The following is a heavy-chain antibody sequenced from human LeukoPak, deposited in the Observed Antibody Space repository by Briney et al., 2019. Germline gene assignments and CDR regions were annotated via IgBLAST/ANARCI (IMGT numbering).Heavy chain of an antibody. V-gene: IGHV4-39*01. J-gene: IGHJ5*02. Sequence: SETLSLTCNLSGDSITRGGFYWAWIRQSPGKGLEWIGNVYYSGTTQYNPSLKGRVTISIDMSKNQFSLNLNSVSVTDTSIYYCASRDYEAWFDPWGQGTIVTVSS. CDR3: ASRDYEAWFDP. CDR2: VYYSGTT. CDR1: GDSITRGGFY. D-gene: IGHD3-22*01.